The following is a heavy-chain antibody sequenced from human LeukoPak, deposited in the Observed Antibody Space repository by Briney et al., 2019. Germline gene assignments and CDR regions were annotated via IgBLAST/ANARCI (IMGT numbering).Heavy chain of an antibody. CDR1: GYSISSGYY. Sequence: SETLSLTCTVSGYSISSGYYWGWIRQPPGKGLEWIGSIYHSGSAYYNPSLKSRVTISVDTSKNQFSLKLSSVTAADTAVYYCARDRVYDSSGWPLDPWGQGTLVTVSS. V-gene: IGHV4-38-2*02. CDR2: IYHSGSA. J-gene: IGHJ5*02. CDR3: ARDRVYDSSGWPLDP. D-gene: IGHD3-22*01.